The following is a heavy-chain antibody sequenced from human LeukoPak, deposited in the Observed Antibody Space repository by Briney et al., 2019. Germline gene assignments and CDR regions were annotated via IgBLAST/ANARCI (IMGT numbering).Heavy chain of an antibody. V-gene: IGHV1-24*01. CDR3: ATPGSGYVYDAFDI. CDR2: FDPEDGET. CDR1: GYTLTELS. D-gene: IGHD3-3*01. J-gene: IGHJ3*02. Sequence: ASVKVSCKVSGYTLTELSMHWVRQAPGKGLGWMGGFDPEDGETIYAQKFQGRVTMTEDTSTDTAYMELSSLRSEDTAVYYCATPGSGYVYDAFDIWGQGTMVTVSS.